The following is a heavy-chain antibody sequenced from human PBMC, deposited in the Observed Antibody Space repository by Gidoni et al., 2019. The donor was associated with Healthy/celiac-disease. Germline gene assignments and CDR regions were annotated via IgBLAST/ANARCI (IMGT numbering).Heavy chain of an antibody. CDR3: AKDKDGYNS. CDR1: GFTFSSYG. Sequence: QVQLVESGGGVVQPGRSLRLSCADSGFTFSSYGMHWVRQAPGKGLEWVAVISYDGSNKYYADSVKGRFTISRDNSKNTLYLQMNSLRAEDTAVYYCAKDKDGYNSWGQGTLVTVSS. V-gene: IGHV3-30*18. J-gene: IGHJ4*02. D-gene: IGHD5-12*01. CDR2: ISYDGSNK.